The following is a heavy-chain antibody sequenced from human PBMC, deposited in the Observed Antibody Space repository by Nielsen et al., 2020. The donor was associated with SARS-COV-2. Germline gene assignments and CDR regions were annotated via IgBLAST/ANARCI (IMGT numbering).Heavy chain of an antibody. CDR3: ARAALLTYGGGFDY. CDR1: GFTFSSYS. V-gene: IGHV3-21*01. Sequence: GGSLRLSCAASGFTFSSYSMNWVRQAPGKGLEWVSSISSSSSYIYYADSVKGRFTISRDNAKNSLYLQMNGLRAEDTAVYYCARAALLTYGGGFDYWGQGTLVTVSS. CDR2: ISSSSSYI. J-gene: IGHJ4*02. D-gene: IGHD4-23*01.